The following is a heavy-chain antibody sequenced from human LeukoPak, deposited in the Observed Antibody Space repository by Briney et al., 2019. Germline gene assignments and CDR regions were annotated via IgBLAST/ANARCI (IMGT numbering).Heavy chain of an antibody. Sequence: PSETLSLTCTVSGGSISSYYWSWIRQPPGKGLEWIGYIYYSGSTNYNPSLKSRVTISVDTSKNQFSLKLSSVTAADTAVYYCARHGLRGRSPYYFDYWGQGTLVTVSS. D-gene: IGHD1-1*01. V-gene: IGHV4-59*01. CDR1: GGSISSYY. J-gene: IGHJ4*02. CDR3: ARHGLRGRSPYYFDY. CDR2: IYYSGST.